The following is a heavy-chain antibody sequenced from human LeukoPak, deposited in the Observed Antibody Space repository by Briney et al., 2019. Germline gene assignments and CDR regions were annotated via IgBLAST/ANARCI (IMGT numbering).Heavy chain of an antibody. CDR3: ARVSTGWYHYFDS. J-gene: IGHJ4*02. D-gene: IGHD6-19*01. CDR2: INHAGRT. Sequence: SETLSLTCAVYGGSFSVYFWTWMRQRPGKGLEWIGEINHAGRTNYNPSLKSRVSISVDTTIYQFSLNLSSVTAADTAVYYCARVSTGWYHYFDSWGQGTLVTVSS. CDR1: GGSFSVYF. V-gene: IGHV4-34*01.